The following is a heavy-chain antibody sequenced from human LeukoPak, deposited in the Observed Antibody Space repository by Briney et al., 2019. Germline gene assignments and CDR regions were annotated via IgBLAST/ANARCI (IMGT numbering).Heavy chain of an antibody. CDR3: ARGGYDSSGYLFFDY. J-gene: IGHJ4*02. CDR2: INHSGST. D-gene: IGHD3-22*01. CDR1: GESFSGYY. Sequence: PSETLSLTCAVYGESFSGYYWSWIRQPPGKGLEWIGEINHSGSTNYNPSLKSRVTMSVDTSKNQFSLKLSSVTAADTAVYYCARGGYDSSGYLFFDYWGQGTLVTVSS. V-gene: IGHV4-34*01.